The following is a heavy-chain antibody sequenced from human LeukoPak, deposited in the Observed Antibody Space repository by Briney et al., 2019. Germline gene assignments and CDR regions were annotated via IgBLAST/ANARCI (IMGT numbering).Heavy chain of an antibody. CDR3: AILTTLGYCSGGSWYSDYLDG. D-gene: IGHD2-15*01. CDR2: IYSGDSNT. Sequence: GESPMISCKGSGYSFTSYRIGWVRQLPGKGLEWMGIIYSGDSNTRYSPSLQGQVTISADKSNSTLYLQWSNLKASDTVKLHSAILTTLGYCSGGSWYSDYLDGWGKGTTVTVSS. CDR1: GYSFTSYR. V-gene: IGHV5-51*01. J-gene: IGHJ6*03.